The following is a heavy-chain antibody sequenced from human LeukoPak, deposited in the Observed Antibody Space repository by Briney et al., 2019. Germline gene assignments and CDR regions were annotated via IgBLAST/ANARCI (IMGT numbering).Heavy chain of an antibody. J-gene: IGHJ6*02. Sequence: GGSLRLSCAASGFTFSSYAMRWVRQAPGKGLEWVAVMSFDGTHIYYADSVKGRFTISRDNSKNTLNLQMNSLRAEDTAVYYCARCSGYGMDVWGQGTTVTVSS. V-gene: IGHV3-30-3*01. CDR3: ARCSGYGMDV. D-gene: IGHD3-10*02. CDR2: MSFDGTHI. CDR1: GFTFSSYA.